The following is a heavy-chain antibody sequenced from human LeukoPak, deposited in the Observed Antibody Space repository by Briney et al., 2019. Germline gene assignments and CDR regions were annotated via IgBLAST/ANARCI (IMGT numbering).Heavy chain of an antibody. J-gene: IGHJ5*02. Sequence: ASVKVSCKASGGTFSSYAISWVRQAPGQGLEWMGRIIPIFGTANYAQKFQGRVTITTDESTSTAYMELSSLRSEDTAVYYCASYTYYYDSSGCRWFDPWGQGTLVTVSS. CDR2: IIPIFGTA. CDR3: ASYTYYYDSSGCRWFDP. V-gene: IGHV1-69*05. D-gene: IGHD3-22*01. CDR1: GGTFSSYA.